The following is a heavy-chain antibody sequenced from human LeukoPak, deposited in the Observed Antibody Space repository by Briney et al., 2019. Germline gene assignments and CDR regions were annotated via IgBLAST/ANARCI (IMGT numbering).Heavy chain of an antibody. CDR3: ARGRGYSYGYARCDAFDI. CDR2: IYPGDSDT. V-gene: IGHV5-51*01. CDR1: GYSFTSYW. Sequence: GESLKISCKGSGYSFTSYWIGWVRQMPGKGLEWMGIIYPGDSDTRYSPSFQGQVTISADKSISTAYLQWSSLKASDTAMYYCARGRGYSYGYARCDAFDIWGQGTMVTVSS. D-gene: IGHD5-18*01. J-gene: IGHJ3*02.